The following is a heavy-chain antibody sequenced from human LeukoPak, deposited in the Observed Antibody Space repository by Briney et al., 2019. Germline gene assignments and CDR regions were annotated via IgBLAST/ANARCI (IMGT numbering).Heavy chain of an antibody. J-gene: IGHJ4*02. CDR3: ARHGIVVVTAIPWYFDY. D-gene: IGHD2-21*02. CDR1: GGSISSSSYY. Sequence: SETLSLTCTVSGGSISSSSYYWGWIRQPPGKGLEWIGSIYYSGSTYYNPSLKSRVTISVDTSKNQFSLKLSSVTAAGTAVYYCARHGIVVVTAIPWYFDYWGQGTLVTVSS. V-gene: IGHV4-39*01. CDR2: IYYSGST.